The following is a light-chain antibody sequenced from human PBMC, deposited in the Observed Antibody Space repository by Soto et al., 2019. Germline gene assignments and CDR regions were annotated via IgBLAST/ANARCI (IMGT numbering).Light chain of an antibody. J-gene: IGKJ1*01. V-gene: IGKV3-20*01. CDR3: QQYVSSVT. CDR1: QSVDSSF. Sequence: EIVLTQSPGSLSLSPGERATLSCRASQSVDSSFFAWYQQKPGQAPRLLIYGASNRATGIPDRFSGSGSGTDFTLTISRLEPEDVAVYCCQQYVSSVTFGQGTKVEIK. CDR2: GAS.